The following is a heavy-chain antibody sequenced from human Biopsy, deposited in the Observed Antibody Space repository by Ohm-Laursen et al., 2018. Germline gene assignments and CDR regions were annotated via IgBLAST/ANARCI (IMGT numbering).Heavy chain of an antibody. CDR1: GGSISSSY. D-gene: IGHD3-16*01. CDR3: AKQWSYYESFTQHYRGDFDY. V-gene: IGHV4-59*08. Sequence: GTLSLTWSVSGGSISSSYWSWIRQPPGKGLEWIGYISYSGSTSYNPSLKSRVTISADTPKNQLSLTLSSLTAADTAVYFCAKQWSYYESFTQHYRGDFDYWGQGTLVIVSS. CDR2: ISYSGST. J-gene: IGHJ4*02.